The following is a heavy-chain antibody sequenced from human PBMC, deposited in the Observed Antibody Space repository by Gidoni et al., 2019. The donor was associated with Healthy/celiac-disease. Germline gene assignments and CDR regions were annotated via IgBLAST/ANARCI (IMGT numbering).Heavy chain of an antibody. CDR2: ISWDGGST. CDR1: GFTFADYT. Sequence: EVQLVESGGVVVQPGGSLRLSCAASGFTFADYTMHWVRQAPGKGLEWVSLISWDGGSTYYADSVKGRFTISRDNSKNSLYLQMNSLRTEDTALYYCAKANTAMAKGAFDYWGQGTLVTVSS. V-gene: IGHV3-43*01. CDR3: AKANTAMAKGAFDY. J-gene: IGHJ4*02. D-gene: IGHD5-18*01.